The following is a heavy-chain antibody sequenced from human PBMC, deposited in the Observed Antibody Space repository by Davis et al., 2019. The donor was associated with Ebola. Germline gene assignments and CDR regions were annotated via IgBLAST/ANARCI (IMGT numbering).Heavy chain of an antibody. V-gene: IGHV4-59*08. Sequence: MPSETLSLTCTVSGGSISSYYWSWIRQPPGKGLEWIGYIFYSGSTNYNPSLKSRVTISVDTSKNQSSLKLSSVTAADTAVYYCARLALGYYYGMDVWGQGTTVTVSS. J-gene: IGHJ6*02. D-gene: IGHD7-27*01. CDR1: GGSISSYY. CDR2: IFYSGST. CDR3: ARLALGYYYGMDV.